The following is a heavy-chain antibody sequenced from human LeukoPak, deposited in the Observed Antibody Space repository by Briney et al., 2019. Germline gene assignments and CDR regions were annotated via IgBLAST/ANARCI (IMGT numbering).Heavy chain of an antibody. D-gene: IGHD3-9*01. CDR2: IYYSGST. V-gene: IGHV4-39*07. J-gene: IGHJ3*02. CDR1: GGSISSSSYY. CDR3: AREYYDILTGLPDAFDI. Sequence: PSETLSLTCTVSGGSISSSSYYWGWIRQPPGKGLEWIGSIYYSGSTYYNPSLKSRVTISVDTSKNQFSLKLSSVTAADTAVYYCAREYYDILTGLPDAFDIWGQGTMVTVSS.